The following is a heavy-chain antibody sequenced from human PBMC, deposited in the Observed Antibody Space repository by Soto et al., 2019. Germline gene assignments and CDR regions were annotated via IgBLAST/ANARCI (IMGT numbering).Heavy chain of an antibody. CDR1: GGSISSSNW. J-gene: IGHJ3*02. CDR2: IYHSGST. Sequence: SETLSLTCAVSGGSISSSNWWSWVRQPPGKGLEWIGEIYHSGSTNYNPSLKSRVTISVDKSKNQFSLKLSSVTAADTAVYYCARKVYCSGGSCYPLAFDIWGQGTMVTVSS. CDR3: ARKVYCSGGSCYPLAFDI. V-gene: IGHV4-4*02. D-gene: IGHD2-15*01.